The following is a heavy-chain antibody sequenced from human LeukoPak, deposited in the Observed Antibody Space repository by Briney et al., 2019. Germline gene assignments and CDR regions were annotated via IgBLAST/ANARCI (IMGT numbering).Heavy chain of an antibody. Sequence: GGSLRLSCAASGFTFSSYAMSWVRQAPGKGLVWVSRINEDGSTTSYADSVKGRFTISRDNAKNTLYLQMNSLRDEDTAVYYCARGGLEPVDYWGQGTLVTVSS. CDR3: ARGGLEPVDY. D-gene: IGHD1-14*01. J-gene: IGHJ4*02. CDR1: GFTFSSYA. CDR2: INEDGSTT. V-gene: IGHV3-74*01.